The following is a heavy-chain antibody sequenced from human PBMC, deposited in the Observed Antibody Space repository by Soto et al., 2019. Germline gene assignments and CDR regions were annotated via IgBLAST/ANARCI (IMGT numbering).Heavy chain of an antibody. CDR2: LYWNTEK. D-gene: IGHD3-16*01. CDR1: GFSLTTGGVG. Sequence: QITLKESGPTLVKPTQTLTLTCTFSGFSLTTGGVGVGWFRQPPGKALEWLADLYWNTEKNHSPSLRGRLIIAKDTSRDQVFLTVTNVDPTDTATYYCAHRLTGHGRAVWGQGTTVPVSS. V-gene: IGHV2-5*01. CDR3: AHRLTGHGRAV. J-gene: IGHJ6*02.